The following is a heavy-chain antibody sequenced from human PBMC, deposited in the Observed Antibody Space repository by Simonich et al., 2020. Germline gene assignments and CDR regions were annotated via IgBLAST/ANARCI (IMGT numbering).Heavy chain of an antibody. D-gene: IGHD7-27*01. CDR2: INPNSGGT. CDR1: GYTFTGYY. V-gene: IGHV1-2*02. CDR3: ARGRLTGDKGAFDI. Sequence: QVQLVQSGAEVKKPGASVKVSCKASGYTFTGYYMHWGRQAPGQGLGWMGWINPNSGGTNYEKKFQGRVTMTRDTSISTAYMELSRLRSDDTAVYYCARGRLTGDKGAFDIWGQGTMVTVSS. J-gene: IGHJ3*02.